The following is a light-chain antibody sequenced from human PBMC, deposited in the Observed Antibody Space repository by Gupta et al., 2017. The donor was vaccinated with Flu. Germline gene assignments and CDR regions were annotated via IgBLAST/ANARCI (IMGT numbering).Light chain of an antibody. CDR2: DAS. J-gene: IGKJ4*01. CDR3: QQRSNWLT. CDR1: QNVNRY. Sequence: SPATLSLTPGEGATISCRASQNVNRYLDWYQQRPGQAPRLLIYDASDRAAGIPAKFSGSGSGTDFTLTISSLGPEDFAVYYCQQRSNWLTFGGGTMVEVK. V-gene: IGKV3-11*01.